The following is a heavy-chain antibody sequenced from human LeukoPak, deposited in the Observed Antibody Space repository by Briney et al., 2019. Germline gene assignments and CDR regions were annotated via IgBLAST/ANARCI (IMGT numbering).Heavy chain of an antibody. J-gene: IGHJ4*02. V-gene: IGHV3-23*01. D-gene: IGHD3-16*01. CDR1: GFPFSSYA. CDR2: LRANVDGT. Sequence: GGSLRLSCVASGFPFSSYAMSWVRQAPGEGLEWVSLLRANVDGTYYADSVKGRFTISRDNSKNTLYLQMNSLRAEDTAVYYCAKAYSNAYPYYFDSWGQGTLVTVSS. CDR3: AKAYSNAYPYYFDS.